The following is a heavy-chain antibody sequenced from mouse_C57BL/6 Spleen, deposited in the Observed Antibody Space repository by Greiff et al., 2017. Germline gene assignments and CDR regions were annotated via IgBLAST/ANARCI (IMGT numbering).Heavy chain of an antibody. CDR1: GYTFTSYW. D-gene: IGHD1-1*01. CDR3: ARTTVVVPYYAMDY. V-gene: IGHV1-52*01. Sequence: QVQLQQPGAELVRPGSSVKLSCKASGYTFTSYWMHWVKQRPIQGLEWIGNIDPSDSETHYNQKFKDKATLTVDNSSSTAYMQLSSLTSEDSAVYYCARTTVVVPYYAMDYWGQGTSVTVSS. J-gene: IGHJ4*01. CDR2: IDPSDSET.